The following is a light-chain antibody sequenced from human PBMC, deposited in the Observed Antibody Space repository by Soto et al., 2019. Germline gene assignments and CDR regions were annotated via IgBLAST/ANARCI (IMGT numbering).Light chain of an antibody. V-gene: IGKV1-5*01. CDR2: DAS. CDR1: QSIKSW. CDR3: QQYDDYPLT. J-gene: IGKJ4*01. Sequence: DIQMTQSPSTRSSSVGDRVTITCRASQSIKSWLAWYQQKPGTAPKLLIYDASTLESGVPSRFSGSGSGTEFTLTISSLQPDDFASFYCQQYDDYPLTFGGGTKVDIK.